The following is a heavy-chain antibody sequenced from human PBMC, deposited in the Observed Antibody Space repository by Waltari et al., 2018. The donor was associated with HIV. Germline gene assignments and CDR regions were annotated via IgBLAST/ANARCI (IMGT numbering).Heavy chain of an antibody. CDR1: GSPVTSYG. J-gene: IGHJ4*02. Sequence: QVQLVQSGAQVKKPGASVKVPCQASGSPVTSYGITWVRQAPGQGLEWLGWIGTYNGNADFAPKTQVRIHLTIDTSTSTAYMELTSLRSDDTAVYYCARSHCAVTSCGSIDYWGQGTLVTVSS. CDR3: ARSHCAVTSCGSIDY. V-gene: IGHV1-18*01. CDR2: IGTYNGNA. D-gene: IGHD4-17*01.